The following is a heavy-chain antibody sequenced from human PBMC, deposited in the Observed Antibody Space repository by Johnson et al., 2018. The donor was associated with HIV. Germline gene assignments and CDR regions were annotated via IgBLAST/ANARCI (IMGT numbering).Heavy chain of an antibody. CDR2: ISSSGSVI. Sequence: QVQLVESGGGLVKPGGSLRLSCVASGFTFSDYYMSWIRQAPGTGLEWVSYISSSGSVIYSADSVTGRFTISRDNSKNTLYLQMNSLRAEDTAVYYCAKDSRRWGAFSDAFDIWGQGTMVTVSS. D-gene: IGHD1-26*01. V-gene: IGHV3-11*04. CDR1: GFTFSDYY. CDR3: AKDSRRWGAFSDAFDI. J-gene: IGHJ3*02.